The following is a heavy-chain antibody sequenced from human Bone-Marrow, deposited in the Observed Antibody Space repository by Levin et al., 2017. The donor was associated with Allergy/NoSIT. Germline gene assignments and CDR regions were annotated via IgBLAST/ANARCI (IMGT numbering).Heavy chain of an antibody. Sequence: GGSLRLSCAASGFIFSNYAMNWVRQAPGKGLEWVSQTSGSGGNTHYADSVKGRFNFSRDNSKNTLYLQMNSLRAEDTAVYYCAGYDTSAYHSPFDYWGQGTLVTVSS. CDR1: GFIFSNYA. D-gene: IGHD3-22*01. V-gene: IGHV3-23*01. CDR2: TSGSGGNT. J-gene: IGHJ4*02. CDR3: AGYDTSAYHSPFDY.